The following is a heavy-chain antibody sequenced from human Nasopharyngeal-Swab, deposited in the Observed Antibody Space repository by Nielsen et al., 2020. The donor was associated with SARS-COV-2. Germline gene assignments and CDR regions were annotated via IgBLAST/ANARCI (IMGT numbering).Heavy chain of an antibody. Sequence: ASVKVSCKASGYTFTSYGISWVRQAPGQGLEWMGWISAYNGNTNYAQKLQGRVTMTTDTSTSTAYMELRSLRSDDTAVYYCARDRVVAATQGSYYYYGMDVWGQGNPGHRLL. D-gene: IGHD2-15*01. V-gene: IGHV1-18*01. CDR1: GYTFTSYG. CDR2: ISAYNGNT. J-gene: IGHJ6*02. CDR3: ARDRVVAATQGSYYYYGMDV.